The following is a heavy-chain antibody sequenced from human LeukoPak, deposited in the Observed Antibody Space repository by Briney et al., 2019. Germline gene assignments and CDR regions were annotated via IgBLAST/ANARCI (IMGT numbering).Heavy chain of an antibody. Sequence: PGGSLRLSCAASGFTFSSYEMNWVRQAPGKGLEWVSYISSSGSTIYYADSVKGRFTISRDNAENSLYLQMNSLRAEDTTVYYCARDRYCSSTSCYMVDYWGQGTLVTVSS. D-gene: IGHD2-2*02. CDR1: GFTFSSYE. CDR2: ISSSGSTI. J-gene: IGHJ4*02. V-gene: IGHV3-48*03. CDR3: ARDRYCSSTSCYMVDY.